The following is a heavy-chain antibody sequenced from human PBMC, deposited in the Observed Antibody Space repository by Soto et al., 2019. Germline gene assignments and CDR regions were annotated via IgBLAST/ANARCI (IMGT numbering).Heavy chain of an antibody. CDR1: GGSSSSYY. D-gene: IGHD6-6*01. CDR2: IYYSGST. V-gene: IGHV4-59*01. Sequence: SETLSLTCTVSGGSSSSYYWSWIRQPPGKGLEWIGYIYYSGSTNYNPSLKSRVTISVDTSKNQFSLKLSSVTAADTAVYYCARDRKYSGSDYYYYYGMDVWGQGTTVTVSS. CDR3: ARDRKYSGSDYYYYYGMDV. J-gene: IGHJ6*02.